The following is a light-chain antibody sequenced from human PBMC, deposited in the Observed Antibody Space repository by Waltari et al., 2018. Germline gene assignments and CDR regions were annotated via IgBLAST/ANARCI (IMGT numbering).Light chain of an antibody. CDR3: SSYTSSSTYV. CDR2: EVR. CDR1: SSDVGGYNH. Sequence: QSALTQPASVSGSPGQSITISCTGTSSDVGGYNHVSWYQQHPGKAPKLMIYEVRNRPSGVSNRFSGSKSGNTASLTISGLQAEDEADYYCSSYTSSSTYVFGTGTKVTVL. V-gene: IGLV2-14*01. J-gene: IGLJ1*01.